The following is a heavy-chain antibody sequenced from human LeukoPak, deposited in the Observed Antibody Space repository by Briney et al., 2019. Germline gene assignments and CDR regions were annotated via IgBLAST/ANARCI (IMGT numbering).Heavy chain of an antibody. CDR2: LNQWENDK. CDR3: SRDLGTGRPHDV. J-gene: IGHJ1*01. CDR1: GFTFNNYW. Sequence: GGSLRLSCVASGFTFNNYWMTWVRQAPGKGLEWVANLNQWENDKYYADSVRGRFTISRDNARDALYLQMNSLRTEDTGLYYCSRDLGTGRPHDVWGRGTLVTVSS. V-gene: IGHV3-7*01. D-gene: IGHD3/OR15-3a*01.